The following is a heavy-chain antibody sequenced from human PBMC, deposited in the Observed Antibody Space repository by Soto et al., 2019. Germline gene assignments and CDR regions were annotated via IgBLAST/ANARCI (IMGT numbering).Heavy chain of an antibody. D-gene: IGHD5-18*01. CDR3: ARVRGYTYGPNPRDAFDI. CDR2: INAGNGNT. CDR1: GYSFDSYA. V-gene: IGHV1-3*01. J-gene: IGHJ3*02. Sequence: GASVEVSCTACGYSFDSYAMQWVRQATGQGREGMGWINAGNGNTKYSQKFQSRVTITRDTSASTAYMELSSLRSEATAVYYCARVRGYTYGPNPRDAFDIWGQGTMVTVSS.